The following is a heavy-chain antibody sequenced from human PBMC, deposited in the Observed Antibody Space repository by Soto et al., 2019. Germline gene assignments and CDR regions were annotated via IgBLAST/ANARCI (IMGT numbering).Heavy chain of an antibody. CDR1: GDTFTFYS. CDR2: INPILSMS. V-gene: IGHV1-69*02. Sequence: QVQLVQSGAEVKRPGSSVKVSCKASGDTFTFYSINWVRQAPGLGLEWMGRINPILSMSNYAQRFQGRVTMTADKSKSTDYMELSSLRAEDTAIYYCASSYGSGYRAFDYWGQGALVTVS. J-gene: IGHJ4*02. CDR3: ASSYGSGYRAFDY. D-gene: IGHD3-10*01.